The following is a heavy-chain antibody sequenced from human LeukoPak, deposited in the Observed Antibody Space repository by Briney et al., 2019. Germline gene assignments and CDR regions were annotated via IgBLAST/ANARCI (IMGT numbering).Heavy chain of an antibody. J-gene: IGHJ4*02. Sequence: PSQTLSLTCTVSGGSISSGDYYWSWIRQPPGKGLEWIGYIYYSGSTYYNPSLKSRVTISVDTSKNQFSLKVTSVTAADTAVYYCAKGGASSRYFNFWGQGTLVTVSS. CDR1: GGSISSGDYY. V-gene: IGHV4-30-4*08. D-gene: IGHD6-6*01. CDR2: IYYSGST. CDR3: AKGGASSRYFNF.